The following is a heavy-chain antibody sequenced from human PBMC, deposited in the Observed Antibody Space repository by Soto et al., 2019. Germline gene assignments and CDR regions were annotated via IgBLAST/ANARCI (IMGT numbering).Heavy chain of an antibody. Sequence: GGSLRLSCAASGFTFSSYGMHWVRQAPGKGLEWVAVISYDGSNKYYADSVKGRFTISRDNSKNTLYLQMNSLRAEDTAVYYCAKGPRLFSSWYFSDYYYGMDVWGQGTTVTVSS. D-gene: IGHD6-13*01. CDR2: ISYDGSNK. J-gene: IGHJ6*02. V-gene: IGHV3-30*18. CDR3: AKGPRLFSSWYFSDYYYGMDV. CDR1: GFTFSSYG.